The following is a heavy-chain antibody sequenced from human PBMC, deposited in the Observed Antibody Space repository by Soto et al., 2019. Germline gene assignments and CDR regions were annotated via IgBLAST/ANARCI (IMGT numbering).Heavy chain of an antibody. Sequence: GGSLRLSCAASGFTFSSYGMHWVRQALGKGLEWVAVISYDGSNKYYADSVKGRFTISRDNSKNTLYLQMNSLRAEDTAVYYCAKDRAAGFLEWLCVYWGQGTLGTVSS. J-gene: IGHJ4*02. CDR1: GFTFSSYG. D-gene: IGHD3-3*01. CDR3: AKDRAAGFLEWLCVY. V-gene: IGHV3-30*18. CDR2: ISYDGSNK.